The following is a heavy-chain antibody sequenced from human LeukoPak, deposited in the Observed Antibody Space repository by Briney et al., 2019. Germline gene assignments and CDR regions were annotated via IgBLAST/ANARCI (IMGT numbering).Heavy chain of an antibody. D-gene: IGHD3-10*01. CDR1: GRSFSDYF. J-gene: IGHJ3*02. CDR2: INQSGSS. Sequence: PSETLSLTCAVYGRSFSDYFWSWVRQPPGKGLEWIGEINQSGSSTYNPSLKSRVTMSVDTSKNQLSPKMTSVTAADTAVYYCASIHQVRGTDTFDIWGQGTMVTVS. V-gene: IGHV4-34*01. CDR3: ASIHQVRGTDTFDI.